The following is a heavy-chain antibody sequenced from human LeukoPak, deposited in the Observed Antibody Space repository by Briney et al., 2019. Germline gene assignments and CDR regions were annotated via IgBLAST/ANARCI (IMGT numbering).Heavy chain of an antibody. CDR1: GFTFNTYA. Sequence: GGSLRLSCAASGFTFNTYAIHWVRQAPGKGLEWVAVISYDGTNKYYADSVKGRFTIYRDDSKNTLYMQMNSLRAEDTAVYYCARAQGGGNSPFDYWGQGTLVTVSS. D-gene: IGHD4-23*01. J-gene: IGHJ4*02. V-gene: IGHV3-30*04. CDR2: ISYDGTNK. CDR3: ARAQGGGNSPFDY.